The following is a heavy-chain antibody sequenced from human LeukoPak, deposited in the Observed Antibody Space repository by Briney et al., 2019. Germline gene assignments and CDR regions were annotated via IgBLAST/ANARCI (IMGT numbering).Heavy chain of an antibody. V-gene: IGHV3-23*01. CDR3: TTGYSGSYD. D-gene: IGHD1-26*01. Sequence: GGSLRLSCAASGFTFSSYAMSWVRQAPGKGLAWVSGISGSGGSTYHADSVKGRFTISRDNSRNTLHLQMNSLRAEDTAVYYCTTGYSGSYDWGQGTLVTVSS. CDR2: ISGSGGST. J-gene: IGHJ4*02. CDR1: GFTFSSYA.